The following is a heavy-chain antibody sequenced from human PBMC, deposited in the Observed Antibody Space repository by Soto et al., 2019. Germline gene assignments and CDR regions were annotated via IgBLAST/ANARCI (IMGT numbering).Heavy chain of an antibody. CDR2: IYHSGST. Sequence: PSETLSLTCAVSGGSISSSNWWSWVRQPPGKGLEWIGEIYHSGSTNYNPSLKSRVTISVDKSKNQFSLKLSSVTAADTAVYYWASPRPSRSSRAAGIPEGGFDSWGQGTPVPVPS. J-gene: IGHJ4*02. CDR3: ASPRPSRSSRAAGIPEGGFDS. V-gene: IGHV4-4*02. CDR1: GGSISSSNW. D-gene: IGHD2-21*01.